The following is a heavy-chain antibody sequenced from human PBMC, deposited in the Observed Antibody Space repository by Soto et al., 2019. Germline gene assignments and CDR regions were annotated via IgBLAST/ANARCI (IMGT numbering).Heavy chain of an antibody. CDR2: ISYDGSNK. Sequence: QVQLVESGGGVVQPGRSLRLSCAASGFTFSSYGMHRVRQAPGKGLEWVAVISYDGSNKYYADSVKGRFTISRDNSKNTLYLQMNSLRAEDTAVYYCAKADYGSGSFTFDYWGQGTLVTVSS. D-gene: IGHD3-10*01. J-gene: IGHJ4*02. CDR1: GFTFSSYG. CDR3: AKADYGSGSFTFDY. V-gene: IGHV3-30*18.